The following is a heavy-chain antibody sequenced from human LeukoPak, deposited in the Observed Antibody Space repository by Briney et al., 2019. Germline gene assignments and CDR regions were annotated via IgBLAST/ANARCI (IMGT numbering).Heavy chain of an antibody. Sequence: PGGSLRLSCAASGFTFSSYGMHWVRQAPGKGLEWVAVIWYDGSNKYYADSVKGRFTISRDNSKNTVYLQMNSLRAEDTAMYYCARVGYGSGSYSTDYWGQGTLVTVSS. CDR3: ARVGYGSGSYSTDY. CDR1: GFTFSSYG. J-gene: IGHJ4*02. CDR2: IWYDGSNK. V-gene: IGHV3-33*01. D-gene: IGHD3-10*01.